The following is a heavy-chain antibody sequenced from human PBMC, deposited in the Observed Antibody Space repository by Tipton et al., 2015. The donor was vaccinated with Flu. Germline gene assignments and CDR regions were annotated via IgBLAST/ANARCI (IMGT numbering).Heavy chain of an antibody. CDR2: INHSGST. CDR1: GGSFSGDY. J-gene: IGHJ5*02. Sequence: TLSLTCAVYGGSFSGDYWSWIRQPPGKGLEWIGEINHSGSTNYNPSLKSRVTISVDTSKNQFSLKLSSVTAADTAVYYCARDRYSSSWYGGWFDPWGQGTLVTVSS. V-gene: IGHV4-34*01. CDR3: ARDRYSSSWYGGWFDP. D-gene: IGHD6-13*01.